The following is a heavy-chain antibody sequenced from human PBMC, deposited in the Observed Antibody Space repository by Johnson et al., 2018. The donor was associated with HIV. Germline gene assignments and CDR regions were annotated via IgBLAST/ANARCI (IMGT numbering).Heavy chain of an antibody. V-gene: IGHV3-66*01. CDR1: GFTVSSNY. D-gene: IGHD5-12*01. CDR3: ARGGVVATITDAFDI. Sequence: VQLVESGGGLVQPGGSLRLSCAASGFTVSSNYMSWVRQAPGKGLEWVSVIYSGGSTYYADSVKGRFTISRDNSKNTLYLQMNSLRAEDTAVYYCARGGVVATITDAFDIWGQGTMVTVSS. CDR2: IYSGGST. J-gene: IGHJ3*02.